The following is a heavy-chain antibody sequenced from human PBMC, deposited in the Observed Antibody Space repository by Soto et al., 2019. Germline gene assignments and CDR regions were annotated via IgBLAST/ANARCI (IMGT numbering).Heavy chain of an antibody. CDR1: GFSLTTSGVG. V-gene: IGHV2-5*01. D-gene: IGHD2-2*01. J-gene: IGHJ5*02. Sequence: SGPTLVNPTQTLTLTCTFSGFSLTTSGVGVGWIRQPPGKALEWLALIYWNDDKRYSPSLRGRLTITKDTSKNQVVLAMTNMDPVDTATYYCAQNTTTPATTWFDPWGLGTLVTV. CDR2: IYWNDDK. CDR3: AQNTTTPATTWFDP.